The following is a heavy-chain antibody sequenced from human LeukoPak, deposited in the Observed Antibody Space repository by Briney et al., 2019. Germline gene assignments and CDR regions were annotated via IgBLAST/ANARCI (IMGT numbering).Heavy chain of an antibody. J-gene: IGHJ4*02. CDR1: GGSFTGYY. D-gene: IGHD3-9*01. CDR3: ARLDRI. V-gene: IGHV4-34*01. Sequence: SETLSLTCAVYGGSFTGYYWSWIRQPPGKGLEWIGEIDHSGSTHYNPSLKSRVTMSVDTSKNQFSLRLSSVTAADTAVYYCARLDRIWGQGTLVTVSS. CDR2: IDHSGST.